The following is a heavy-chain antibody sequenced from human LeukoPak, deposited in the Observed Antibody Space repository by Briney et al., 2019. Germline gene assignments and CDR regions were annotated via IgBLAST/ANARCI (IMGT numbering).Heavy chain of an antibody. Sequence: PGGSLRLSCTASGFTFGDYAMSWVRQAPGKGLEWVGFIRCKAYGGTTEYAASVKGRFTISRDDSKSIAYLQMNSLKTEDTAVYYCTRMNYYYGMDVWGQGTTVTVSS. J-gene: IGHJ6*02. V-gene: IGHV3-49*04. CDR3: TRMNYYYGMDV. CDR2: IRCKAYGGTT. CDR1: GFTFGDYA.